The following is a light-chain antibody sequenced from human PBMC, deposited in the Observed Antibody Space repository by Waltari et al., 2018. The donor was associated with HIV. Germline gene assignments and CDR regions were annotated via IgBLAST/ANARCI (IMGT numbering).Light chain of an antibody. Sequence: QSALTQPRSVSGSPGQSVTISCTGTSSDVGDYNSVSWYQQHPAKAPKLIIFDVNKRPSGVPDRFSGSKSGNTASLTISGLQAEDEADYYCCSYADDYTWVFGGGTKLTVL. CDR2: DVN. CDR3: CSYADDYTWV. J-gene: IGLJ3*02. V-gene: IGLV2-11*01. CDR1: SSDVGDYNS.